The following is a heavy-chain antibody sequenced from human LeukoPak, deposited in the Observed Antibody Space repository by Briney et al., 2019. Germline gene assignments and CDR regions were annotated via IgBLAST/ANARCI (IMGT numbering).Heavy chain of an antibody. V-gene: IGHV1-58*01. CDR2: IVVGSGNT. J-gene: IGHJ4*02. CDR1: GFTFTSSA. CDR3: AADLRDSSSWYVRPY. Sequence: ASVKVSCKASGFTFTSSAVQWVRQARGQRLEWIGWIVVGSGNTNYAQKFQERVTITRDMSTSTAYMELSSLRSEDTAVYYCAADLRDSSSWYVRPYWGQGTLVTVSS. D-gene: IGHD6-13*01.